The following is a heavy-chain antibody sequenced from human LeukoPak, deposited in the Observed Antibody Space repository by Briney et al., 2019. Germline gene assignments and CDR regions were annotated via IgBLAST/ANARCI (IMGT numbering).Heavy chain of an antibody. CDR2: ISYDGSNK. CDR3: ARGGCGGDCSGYYYYYMDV. D-gene: IGHD2-21*01. CDR1: GFTFSSYA. J-gene: IGHJ6*03. V-gene: IGHV3-30-3*01. Sequence: GGSLRLSCAASGFTFSSYAMHWVRQAPGKGLEWVAVISYDGSNKYYADSVKGRFTISRDNSKNTLYLQMNSLRAEDTAVYYCARGGCGGDCSGYYYYYMDVWGKGTTVTVSS.